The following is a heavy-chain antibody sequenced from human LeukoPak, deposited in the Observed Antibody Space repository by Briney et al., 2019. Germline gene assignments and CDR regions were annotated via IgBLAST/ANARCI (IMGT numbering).Heavy chain of an antibody. V-gene: IGHV3-48*04. D-gene: IGHD6-13*01. CDR1: GFTFSSYS. Sequence: GGSLRLSCAASGFTFSSYSMNWVRQAPGKGLEWVSYISSSSSTIYYADSVKGRFTVSRDNAKNSLYLQMNSLRAEDTAVYYCARVRARQQLTGGLDYWGQGTLVTVSS. J-gene: IGHJ4*02. CDR2: ISSSSSTI. CDR3: ARVRARQQLTGGLDY.